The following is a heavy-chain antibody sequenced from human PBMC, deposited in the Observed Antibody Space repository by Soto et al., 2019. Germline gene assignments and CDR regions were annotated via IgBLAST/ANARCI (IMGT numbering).Heavy chain of an antibody. D-gene: IGHD2-21*02. V-gene: IGHV3-74*01. CDR2: IHSDGSST. CDR3: ARGDRGAFDL. Sequence: EVQLVESEGGLVQPGGSLSLSCAASGFTFSYYWMHWVRQAPGQGLVWVSRIHSDGSSTTYADSVKGRFTISRDNAKNTLSLQMNSLRVEDTAVYYCARGDRGAFDLWGQGPMVTVSS. CDR1: GFTFSYYW. J-gene: IGHJ3*01.